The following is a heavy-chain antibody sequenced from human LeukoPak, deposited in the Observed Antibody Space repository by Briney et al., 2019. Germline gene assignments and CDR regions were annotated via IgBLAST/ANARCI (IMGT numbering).Heavy chain of an antibody. J-gene: IGHJ4*02. CDR2: ISSSSSYI. CDR3: ANYCSSTSCSLGAFDY. Sequence: GGSLRLSCAASGFTFSSYSMNWVRQAPGKGLEWVSSISSSSSYIYYADSVKGRFTISRDNSKNTLYLQMNSLRAEDTAVYYCANYCSSTSCSLGAFDYWGQGTLVTVSS. CDR1: GFTFSSYS. D-gene: IGHD2-2*01. V-gene: IGHV3-21*04.